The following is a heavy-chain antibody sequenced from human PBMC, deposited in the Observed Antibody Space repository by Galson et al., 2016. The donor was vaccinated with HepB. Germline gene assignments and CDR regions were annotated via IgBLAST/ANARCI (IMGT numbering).Heavy chain of an antibody. CDR2: INPSAGST. J-gene: IGHJ6*02. Sequence: SVKVSCKASGYIFISYYMHWVRQAPGQGLEWMGIINPSAGSTSYAQKFQGRVTMTRDTSTSTVYMELSSLKSEDTAVYYCARRRSWYRGMDVWGQGTTVTISS. V-gene: IGHV1-46*01. D-gene: IGHD6-13*01. CDR3: ARRRSWYRGMDV. CDR1: GYIFISYY.